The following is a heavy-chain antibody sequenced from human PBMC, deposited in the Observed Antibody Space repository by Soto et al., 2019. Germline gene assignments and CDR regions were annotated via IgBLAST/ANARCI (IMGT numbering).Heavy chain of an antibody. J-gene: IGHJ4*02. V-gene: IGHV4-30-4*01. CDR1: GGSISSGDYY. Sequence: SETLSLTCTVSGGSISSGDYYWSWIRQPPGKGLEWIGYIYYSGSTYYNPSLKSRVTISVDTSKNQFSLKLSSVTAADTAVYYCARGAYYDILTVDYWGQGTLVTVSS. CDR2: IYYSGST. CDR3: ARGAYYDILTVDY. D-gene: IGHD3-9*01.